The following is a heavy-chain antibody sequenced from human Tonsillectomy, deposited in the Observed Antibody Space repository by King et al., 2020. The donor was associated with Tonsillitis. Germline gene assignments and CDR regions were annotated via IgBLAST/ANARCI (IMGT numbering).Heavy chain of an antibody. Sequence: VQLQQWGAGLLKPSETLSLTCAVYGGSFSGYYWSWIRQSPGKGLEWIGEINDSGSTNYNPSLKSRVTISLDTSKNHFSLKQSSVTAADTAVYYCARGGYTYAYRNDAFDIWGQGTMVTVSS. CDR3: ARGGYTYAYRNDAFDI. CDR1: GGSFSGYY. D-gene: IGHD3-16*01. CDR2: INDSGST. J-gene: IGHJ3*02. V-gene: IGHV4-34*01.